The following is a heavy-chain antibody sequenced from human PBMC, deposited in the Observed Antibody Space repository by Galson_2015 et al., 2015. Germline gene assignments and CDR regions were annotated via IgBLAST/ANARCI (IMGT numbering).Heavy chain of an antibody. CDR2: FYYGAST. Sequence: CSVSGASINSDAYYWGWIRQPPGKGLEWIGSFYYGASTHYNPSLQSRVTISVDTSKNQFSLKLSSVTAADTAVYYCARHVDRRRSAPWFGPWGQGTLATVSS. V-gene: IGHV4-39*01. CDR1: GASINSDAYY. J-gene: IGHJ5*02. CDR3: ARHVDRRRSAPWFGP. D-gene: IGHD5-12*01.